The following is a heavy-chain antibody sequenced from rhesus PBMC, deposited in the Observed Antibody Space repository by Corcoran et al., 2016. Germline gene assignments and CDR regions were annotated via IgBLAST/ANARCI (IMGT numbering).Heavy chain of an antibody. CDR1: GGSISSSNW. Sequence: QVQLQESGPAVVKPSETLSLTCAVSGGSISSSNWWSWIRQSPGKGLEWIGGIYGSGWSTEYNPSLKSRVTISKDTSKNQFSLKLSSVTAADTAVYYCARDWYSGSWSPYYFDYWGQGVLVTVSS. CDR2: IYGSGWST. D-gene: IGHD6-25*01. V-gene: IGHV4-93*01. J-gene: IGHJ4*01. CDR3: ARDWYSGSWSPYYFDY.